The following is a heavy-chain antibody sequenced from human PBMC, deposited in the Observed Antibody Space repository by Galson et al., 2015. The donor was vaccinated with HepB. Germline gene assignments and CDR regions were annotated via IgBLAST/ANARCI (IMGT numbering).Heavy chain of an antibody. J-gene: IGHJ4*01. CDR2: IRPDGGWQ. D-gene: IGHD6-19*01. CDR1: GFTFSSRP. Sequence: SLRLSCATSGFTFSSRPMHWVRQAPGKGLEWVAVIRPDGGWQHYADSVKGRFTISRDNVKNTLFLQMNSLRADDTAIYFCAKVFPEKTDGWYRQALYYFDSWGHGTRVTVSS. V-gene: IGHV3-30*04. CDR3: AKVFPEKTDGWYRQALYYFDS.